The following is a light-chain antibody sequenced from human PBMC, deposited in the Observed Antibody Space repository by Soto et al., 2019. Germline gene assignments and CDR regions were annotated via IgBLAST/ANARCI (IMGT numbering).Light chain of an antibody. V-gene: IGKV3-20*01. CDR2: GAS. J-gene: IGKJ1*01. Sequence: EIVMTQYPNTLSLSPGVGVGLSCRAIQRLSSSYLAWYQQKRGQAPRLLIYGASSRAIGIPDRFSGSGSGTDFALTISRLEPDDFAVYYCQMYGSSPPGTFGQGTKVDIK. CDR3: QMYGSSPPGT. CDR1: QRLSSSY.